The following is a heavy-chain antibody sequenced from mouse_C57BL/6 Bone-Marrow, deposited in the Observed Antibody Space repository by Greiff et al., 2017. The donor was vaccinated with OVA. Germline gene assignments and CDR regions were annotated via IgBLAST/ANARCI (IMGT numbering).Heavy chain of an antibody. CDR1: GFNIKDDY. D-gene: IGHD1-1*01. Sequence: EVQLQLSGAELVRPGASVKLSCTASGFNIKDDYMHWVKQRPEQGLEWIGWIDPENGDTEYASKFQGKATITADTSSNTAYLQLSSLTSEDTAVYYCTTGGSKGYWGQGTTLTVSS. J-gene: IGHJ2*01. V-gene: IGHV14-4*01. CDR2: IDPENGDT. CDR3: TTGGSKGY.